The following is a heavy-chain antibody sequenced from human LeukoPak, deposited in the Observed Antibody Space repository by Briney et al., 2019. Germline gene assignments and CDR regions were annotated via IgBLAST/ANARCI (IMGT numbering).Heavy chain of an antibody. V-gene: IGHV4-59*01. CDR2: IPTSGEI. D-gene: IGHD5-18*01. Sequence: PSETLSLTCTVSGDSIRISYWSWIRQPPGKGLEWIGYIPTSGEINYNPSLKSRVTISLQPSKNQVSLKVNSVTAADTAVYFCARVKVNTAMALQYYHYYMDVWGKGTTVIVSS. CDR3: ARVKVNTAMALQYYHYYMDV. J-gene: IGHJ6*03. CDR1: GDSIRISY.